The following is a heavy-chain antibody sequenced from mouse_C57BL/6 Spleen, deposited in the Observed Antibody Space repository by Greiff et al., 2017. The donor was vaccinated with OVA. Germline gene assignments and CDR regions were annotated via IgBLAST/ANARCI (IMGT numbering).Heavy chain of an antibody. Sequence: QVQLKQSGPELVKPGASVKISCKASGYAFSSSWMNWVQQRPGKGLEWIGRIYPGDGDTTYNGTFKGKATLTADKSSSTAYMQLSSLTSEDSAVYFCASDYDEYFDVWGTGTTVTVSS. D-gene: IGHD2-4*01. CDR3: ASDYDEYFDV. CDR2: IYPGDGDT. J-gene: IGHJ1*03. CDR1: GYAFSSSW. V-gene: IGHV1-82*01.